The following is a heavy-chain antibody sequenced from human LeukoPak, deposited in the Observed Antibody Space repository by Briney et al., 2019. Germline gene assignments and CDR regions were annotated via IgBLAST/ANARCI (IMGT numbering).Heavy chain of an antibody. J-gene: IGHJ5*02. CDR1: GGTFISYA. V-gene: IGHV1-69*04. D-gene: IGHD3-3*01. CDR2: IIPIFGIA. CDR3: ARDLRGLYDFWSGSTNWFDP. Sequence: ASVKVSCKASGGTFISYAISWVRQAPGQGLEWMGRIIPIFGIANYAQKFQGRVTITADKSTSTAYMELSSLRSEDTAVYYCARDLRGLYDFWSGSTNWFDPWGQGTLVTVSS.